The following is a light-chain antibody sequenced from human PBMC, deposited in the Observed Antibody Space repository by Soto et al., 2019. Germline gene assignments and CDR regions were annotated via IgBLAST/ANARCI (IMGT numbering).Light chain of an antibody. V-gene: IGLV1-40*01. J-gene: IGLJ2*01. Sequence: QSALTQPPSVSGAPGQRVTISCTGSSSNIGAGFDVHWYQQLPGTAPKLLIYANGNRPSGVPDRFSGSKSGASASLAITGLQAEDEADYYCQSYDSSLVVFGGGTKLTVL. CDR2: ANG. CDR3: QSYDSSLVV. CDR1: SSNIGAGFD.